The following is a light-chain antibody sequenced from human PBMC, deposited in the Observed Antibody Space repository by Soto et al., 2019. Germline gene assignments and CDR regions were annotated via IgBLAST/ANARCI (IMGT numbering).Light chain of an antibody. J-gene: IGKJ2*01. Sequence: DIQMTQSPSSLSASVGDRVTITCQASQDISNYLNWYQQKPGKAPKLLIYDASNLETGVPSRFSGSGSGTYFTFTISSLQPEDIATYYSQQYDNLPMYTFGQGTKLEIK. CDR1: QDISNY. CDR2: DAS. CDR3: QQYDNLPMYT. V-gene: IGKV1-33*01.